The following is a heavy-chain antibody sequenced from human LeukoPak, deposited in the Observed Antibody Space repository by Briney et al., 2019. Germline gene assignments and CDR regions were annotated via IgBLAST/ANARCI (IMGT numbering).Heavy chain of an antibody. D-gene: IGHD7-27*01. V-gene: IGHV3-7*04. CDR3: SGDPGDY. J-gene: IGHJ4*02. CDR1: GFTFNSYW. CDR2: IKPDGSEE. Sequence: GGSLRLSCAASGFTFNSYWMSWVRQAPGKGLEWVANIKPDGSEEYYVDSVKDRFTISRDNAKNSLYLQMNSLGVEDTAVYYCSGDPGDYWGQGTLVTVSS.